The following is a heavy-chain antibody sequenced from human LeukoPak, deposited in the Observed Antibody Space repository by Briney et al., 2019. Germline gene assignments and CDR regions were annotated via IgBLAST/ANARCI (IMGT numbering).Heavy chain of an antibody. CDR1: GFTFSSYW. J-gene: IGHJ6*03. CDR3: SRAEYSPGYYSYDYYYMDV. Sequence: GGSLRLSCAASGFTFSSYWMSWVRQAPGKGLEWVANIKQDGSEKYYVDSVKGRFTISRDNAKNSLYLQMNSLRAEDTAVYFCSRAEYSPGYYSYDYYYMDVWGKGTTVTVSS. V-gene: IGHV3-7*01. CDR2: IKQDGSEK. D-gene: IGHD6-6*01.